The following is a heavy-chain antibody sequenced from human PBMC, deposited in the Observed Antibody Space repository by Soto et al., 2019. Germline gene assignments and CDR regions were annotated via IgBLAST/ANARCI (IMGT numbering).Heavy chain of an antibody. CDR1: GGSISSSSYY. J-gene: IGHJ3*02. Sequence: SDILSLTCTVCGGSISSSSYYWGWIRQPPGKGLEWIGSIYYSGSTYYNPSLKSRVTISVDTSKNQFSLKLSSVTAADTAVYYCARHMVRGLIIVGAFDIWGEGTMVTVSS. V-gene: IGHV4-39*01. CDR2: IYYSGST. D-gene: IGHD3-10*01. CDR3: ARHMVRGLIIVGAFDI.